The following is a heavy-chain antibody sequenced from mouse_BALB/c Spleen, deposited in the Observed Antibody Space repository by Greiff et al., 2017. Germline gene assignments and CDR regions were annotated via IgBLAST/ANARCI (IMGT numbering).Heavy chain of an antibody. CDR2: ISSGGSYT. V-gene: IGHV5-6-4*01. D-gene: IGHD4-1*01. Sequence: EVKLVESGGGLVKPGGSLKLSCAASGFTFSSYTMSWVRQTPEKRLEWVATISSGGSYTYYPDSVKGRFTISRDNAKNTLYLQMSSLKSEDTAMYYCTRDQANWDYFDYWGQGTTLTVSS. J-gene: IGHJ2*01. CDR3: TRDQANWDYFDY. CDR1: GFTFSSYT.